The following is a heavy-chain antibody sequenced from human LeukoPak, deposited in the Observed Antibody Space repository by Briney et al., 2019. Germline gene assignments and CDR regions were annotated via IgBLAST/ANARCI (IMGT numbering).Heavy chain of an antibody. D-gene: IGHD2-2*02. Sequence: GGSLRLSCAASGFTFNRYGMHWVRQAPGKGLEWVAVISFDGKVSYYADSVKGRFTISRDNSKNTLDLQMNSLRPEDTAVYYCARGVVVPAAIHGYFQHWGQGTLVTVSS. CDR3: ARGVVVPAAIHGYFQH. V-gene: IGHV3-30*03. CDR1: GFTFNRYG. J-gene: IGHJ1*01. CDR2: ISFDGKVS.